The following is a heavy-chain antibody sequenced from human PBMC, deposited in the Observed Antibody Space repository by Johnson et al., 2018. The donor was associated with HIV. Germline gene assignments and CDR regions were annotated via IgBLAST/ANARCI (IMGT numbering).Heavy chain of an antibody. D-gene: IGHD2-15*01. CDR3: AREEVVVAATQDDAFDI. Sequence: QVQLVESGGGVVQPGRSLRIYCAVSEFTFSNYAMHWVRLTPGKGLQWVAVISYDGTNKYYADPVKGRFTISRDNSKNTLYLQLISLRAEDTALYYCAREEVVVAATQDDAFDIWGQGTMVTVSS. V-gene: IGHV3-30*04. CDR2: ISYDGTNK. J-gene: IGHJ3*02. CDR1: EFTFSNYA.